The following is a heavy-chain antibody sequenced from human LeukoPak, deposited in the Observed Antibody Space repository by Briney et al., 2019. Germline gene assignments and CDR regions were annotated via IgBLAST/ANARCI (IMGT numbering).Heavy chain of an antibody. Sequence: SETLSLTCAVYGGSFSGYSWSWIRQPPGKGLEWIGEINHSGSTNYNPSLMSRVTISVDTSKNQFSLKLSSVTAADTAVYYCAYGDQHAFDYWGQGTLVTVSS. CDR2: INHSGST. V-gene: IGHV4-34*01. J-gene: IGHJ4*02. CDR1: GGSFSGYS. D-gene: IGHD4-17*01. CDR3: AYGDQHAFDY.